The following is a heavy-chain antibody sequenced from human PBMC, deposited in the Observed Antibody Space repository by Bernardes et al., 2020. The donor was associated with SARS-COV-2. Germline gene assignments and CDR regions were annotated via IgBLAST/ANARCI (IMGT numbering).Heavy chain of an antibody. D-gene: IGHD2-15*01. Sequence: ASVKVSCKASGYTFTSYGFSWVRQAPGQGLEWMGFINPHNGYTNYAQKFQGRVTMTTDTSANTADMELRSLRSDDTAVYYCARGREGALDVWGQGTMVIVSS. CDR3: ARGREGALDV. CDR2: INPHNGYT. J-gene: IGHJ3*01. CDR1: GYTFTSYG. V-gene: IGHV1-18*04.